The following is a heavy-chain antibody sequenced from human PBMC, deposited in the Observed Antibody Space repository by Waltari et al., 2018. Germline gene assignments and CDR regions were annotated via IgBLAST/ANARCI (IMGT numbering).Heavy chain of an antibody. V-gene: IGHV4-34*01. J-gene: IGHJ5*02. Sequence: QVQLQQWGAGLLKPSETLSLTCAVYGGSFSGYYWSWIRQPPGKGLEWIGEINHSGSTNYNPALNSRVTISVDTSKNQFSLKLSSVTAADTAVYYCARYEGPYSGSYFWFDPWGQGTLVTVSS. CDR1: GGSFSGYY. CDR2: INHSGST. CDR3: ARYEGPYSGSYFWFDP. D-gene: IGHD1-26*01.